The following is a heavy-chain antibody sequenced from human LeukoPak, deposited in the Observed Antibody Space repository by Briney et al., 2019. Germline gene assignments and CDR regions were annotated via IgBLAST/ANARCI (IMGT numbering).Heavy chain of an antibody. Sequence: GGSLRLSCAASGFTFTSYSMTWVRQAPGKGLEWVSSISSSSTYIYYADSDSVKGRFTISRDNGKNSVYLQMSDLRAEDTAVYYCVRDVGYFNLWGRGTLVTVSS. V-gene: IGHV3-21*01. J-gene: IGHJ2*01. CDR2: ISSSSTYI. CDR3: VRDVGYFNL. CDR1: GFTFTSYS.